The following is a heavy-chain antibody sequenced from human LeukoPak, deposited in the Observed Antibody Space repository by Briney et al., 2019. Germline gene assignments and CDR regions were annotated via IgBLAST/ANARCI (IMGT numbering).Heavy chain of an antibody. CDR2: ISGSGTT. CDR3: ARDRAVAGYDY. Sequence: GGSLRLSCAVSGFTFSSYAMSWVRQAPGKGLEWVSAISGSGTTYYADSVKGRFTISRDNAKNSLYLQMNSLRAEDTAVYYCARDRAVAGYDYWGQGTLVTVSS. V-gene: IGHV3-23*01. J-gene: IGHJ4*02. CDR1: GFTFSSYA. D-gene: IGHD6-19*01.